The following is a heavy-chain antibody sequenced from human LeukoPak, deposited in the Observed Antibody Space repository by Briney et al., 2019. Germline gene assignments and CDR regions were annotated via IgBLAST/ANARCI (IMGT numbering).Heavy chain of an antibody. V-gene: IGHV3-30-3*01. CDR3: AREFYGGQYFDY. Sequence: PGGSLRLSCAASGFTFSRYAMHWVRQAPGKGLEWVAVIAYDGSNKYYADSVKGRFTISRDNSKNTLYLQMNSLRAEDTAVYYGAREFYGGQYFDYWGQGTLVTVSS. CDR1: GFTFSRYA. D-gene: IGHD4-17*01. J-gene: IGHJ4*02. CDR2: IAYDGSNK.